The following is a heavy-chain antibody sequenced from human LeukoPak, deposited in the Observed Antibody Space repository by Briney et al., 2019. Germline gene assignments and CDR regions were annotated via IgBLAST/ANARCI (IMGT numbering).Heavy chain of an antibody. CDR1: GGSISRSSYY. Sequence: SETLSLTCAVSGGSISRSSYYWAWIRQPPGKGLEWVGTIYYGGSIYGDPSLKGRITISLDTSKNQFSLKLNSATAADTAVYYCARAGWELLSASFDPWGQGTLVIVSS. D-gene: IGHD1-26*01. J-gene: IGHJ5*02. CDR3: ARAGWELLSASFDP. V-gene: IGHV4-39*07. CDR2: IYYGGSI.